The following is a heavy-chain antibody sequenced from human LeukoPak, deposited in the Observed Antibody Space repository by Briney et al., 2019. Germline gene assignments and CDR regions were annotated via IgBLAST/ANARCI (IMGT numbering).Heavy chain of an antibody. CDR3: ARHRPHYVWGSYRYTTNLDY. CDR1: GFTVSPNY. J-gene: IGHJ4*02. D-gene: IGHD3-16*02. CDR2: LHSGGST. Sequence: GGSLRLSCAASGFTVSPNYMSWVRQAPGKGLEWVSVLHSGGSTSYADSVKGRFTISRDNAKNSLYLQMNSLRAEDTAVYYCARHRPHYVWGSYRYTTNLDYWGQGTLVTVSS. V-gene: IGHV3-66*04.